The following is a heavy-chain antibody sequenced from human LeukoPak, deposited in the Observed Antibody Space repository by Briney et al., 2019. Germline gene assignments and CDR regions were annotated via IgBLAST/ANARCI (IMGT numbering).Heavy chain of an antibody. CDR1: GFTFSSYS. CDR2: ISSSSSYI. D-gene: IGHD3-22*01. Sequence: GGSLRLSCAASGFTFSSYSMNWVRQAPGKGLEWVSSISSSSSYIYYADSVKGRFTISRDNAKNSLYLQMSSLRAEDTAVYYCATSLLRRPYSYGMDVWGQGTTVTVSS. V-gene: IGHV3-21*01. J-gene: IGHJ6*02. CDR3: ATSLLRRPYSYGMDV.